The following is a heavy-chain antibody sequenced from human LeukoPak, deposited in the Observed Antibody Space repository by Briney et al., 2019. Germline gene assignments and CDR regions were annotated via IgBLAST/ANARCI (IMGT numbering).Heavy chain of an antibody. CDR2: ISGSGGGT. CDR1: GFTFSSSV. Sequence: VGSLRLSCPTSGFTFSSSVMSWVRQPPGKGLAWVSTISGSGGGTYYADSVKGRFTISRDNSKNTLYLQMNSLRAEETAVFYCGKLFYSSGMYHFDYWGQGTLVTVSS. CDR3: GKLFYSSGMYHFDY. J-gene: IGHJ4*02. V-gene: IGHV3-23*01. D-gene: IGHD3-10*01.